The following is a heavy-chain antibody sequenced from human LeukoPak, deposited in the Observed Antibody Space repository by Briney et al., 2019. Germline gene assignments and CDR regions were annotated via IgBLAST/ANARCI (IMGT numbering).Heavy chain of an antibody. CDR1: GGSFSGYY. D-gene: IGHD3-3*01. Sequence: SETLSLTCAVYGGSFSGYYWSWIRQPPGKGLEWIGEINHSGSTNYNPSLKSRVTISVDTSKNQFSLNLSSVTAADTAVYYCARGRGYDFWSAYQSDYWGQGTPVTVSS. CDR3: ARGRGYDFWSAYQSDY. CDR2: INHSGST. V-gene: IGHV4-34*01. J-gene: IGHJ4*02.